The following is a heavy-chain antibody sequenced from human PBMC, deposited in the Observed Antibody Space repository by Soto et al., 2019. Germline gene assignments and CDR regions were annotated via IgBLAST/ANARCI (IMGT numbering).Heavy chain of an antibody. V-gene: IGHV3-15*07. CDR2: IKSKTDGGTT. CDR3: TIYWYYDTSNFDY. J-gene: IGHJ4*02. Sequence: EVQLVESGGGLVKPGGSLRLSCAASGFTFSNAWMNWVRQAPGKGLEWVGRIKSKTDGGTTDYAAPVKGRFTISRDDSKNTLYLQMNSLKTEDTAVYYCTIYWYYDTSNFDYWGQGTLVTVSS. D-gene: IGHD3-22*01. CDR1: GFTFSNAW.